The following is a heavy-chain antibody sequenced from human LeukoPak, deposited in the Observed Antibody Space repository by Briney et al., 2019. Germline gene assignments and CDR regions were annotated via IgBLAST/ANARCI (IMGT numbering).Heavy chain of an antibody. D-gene: IGHD3-10*01. V-gene: IGHV3-23*01. CDR3: ASSLTDYYGSGSYYTFDC. CDR1: GFTFSNFP. CDR2: ISGSGGNK. J-gene: IGHJ4*02. Sequence: PGGSLRLSCAASGFTFSNFPMSWVRQAPGKGLEWVSAISGSGGNKYYADSVKGRFTISRDNSKNTLYLQMNSLRAEDTAVYYCASSLTDYYGSGSYYTFDCWGQGILVTVSS.